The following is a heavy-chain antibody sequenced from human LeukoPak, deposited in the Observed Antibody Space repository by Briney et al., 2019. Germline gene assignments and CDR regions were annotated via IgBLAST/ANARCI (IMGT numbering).Heavy chain of an antibody. CDR3: AKHRATVMTPFDN. V-gene: IGHV3-23*01. CDR2: LSVSGAGT. Sequence: GGSLRLSCAASGFTFSSYAMSWVRQAPGRGLEWLSDLSVSGAGTYYTDSVKGRFTISRDNSKGTLYLQMNSLRAEDTAVYYCAKHRATVMTPFDNWGQGTLVTVSS. J-gene: IGHJ4*02. D-gene: IGHD4-17*01. CDR1: GFTFSSYA.